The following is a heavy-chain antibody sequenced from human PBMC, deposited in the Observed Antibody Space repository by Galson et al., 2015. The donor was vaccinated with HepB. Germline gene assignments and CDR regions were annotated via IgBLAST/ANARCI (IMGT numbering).Heavy chain of an antibody. CDR1: GFTFSSYA. CDR2: ISGSGGST. V-gene: IGHV3-23*01. CDR3: AKAPGYSGYDSPSHY. D-gene: IGHD5-12*01. J-gene: IGHJ4*02. Sequence: SLRLSCAASGFTFSSYAMSWVRQAPGKGLEWVSAISGSGGSTYYADSVKGRFTISRDNSKNTLYLRMNSLRAEDTAVYYCAKAPGYSGYDSPSHYWGQGTLVTVSS.